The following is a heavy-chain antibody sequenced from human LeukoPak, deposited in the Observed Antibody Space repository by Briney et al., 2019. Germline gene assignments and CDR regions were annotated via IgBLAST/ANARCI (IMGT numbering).Heavy chain of an antibody. CDR2: GSADNGNT. V-gene: IGHV1-18*04. CDR3: ARDGYLVRGIRITMPTYYVMDV. J-gene: IGHJ6*02. Sequence: ASVKVSCKASGYTFTSFGISWVRQAPGQGLEWMGWGSADNGNTNYARSFQGRVTMTTDTSTTAFMDLRSLRSDDTAVYFCARDGYLVRGIRITMPTYYVMDVWGQGTTVSVSS. CDR1: GYTFTSFG. D-gene: IGHD3-10*01.